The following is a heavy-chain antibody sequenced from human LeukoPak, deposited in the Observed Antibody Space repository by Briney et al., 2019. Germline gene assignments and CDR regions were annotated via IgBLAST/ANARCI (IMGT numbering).Heavy chain of an antibody. V-gene: IGHV1-2*02. CDR1: GCTFIDYY. CDR3: ARGGYNTGWEFDY. J-gene: IGHJ4*02. Sequence: ASVKVSCKASGCTFIDYYMHWVRQAPGQGLEWMGWINPNSGGTDYAQKFQGRVTMTRDTSISTAYMELSRLRSDDTAVYYCARGGYNTGWEFDYWGQGTLVTVSS. CDR2: INPNSGGT. D-gene: IGHD6-19*01.